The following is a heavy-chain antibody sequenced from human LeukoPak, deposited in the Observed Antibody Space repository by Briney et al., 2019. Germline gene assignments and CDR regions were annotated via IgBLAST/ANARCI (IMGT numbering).Heavy chain of an antibody. CDR1: GFTFSSYS. J-gene: IGHJ4*02. Sequence: PGGALRLSCAASGFTFSSYSMNWVRQAPGKGVEWVSSISSSSRYIYYADSVKGRFTISRDNAKSSLYLQMNSLRAEDTAVYYCARDREVNTMIVVVRILDYWGQGTLVTVSS. D-gene: IGHD3-22*01. CDR2: ISSSSRYI. CDR3: ARDREVNTMIVVVRILDY. V-gene: IGHV3-21*01.